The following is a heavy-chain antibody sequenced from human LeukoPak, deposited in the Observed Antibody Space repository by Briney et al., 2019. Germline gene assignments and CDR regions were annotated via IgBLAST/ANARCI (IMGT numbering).Heavy chain of an antibody. Sequence: SETLSLTCAVYGGPFSGYYWSWIRQPPGKGLEWIGEINQSGSTNYNPSLKSRVTISVDTSKNQFSLKLSSVTAADTAVYYCARGQPLYSSGWYVNYWGQGTLVTVSS. D-gene: IGHD6-19*01. CDR2: INQSGST. V-gene: IGHV4-34*01. CDR3: ARGQPLYSSGWYVNY. CDR1: GGPFSGYY. J-gene: IGHJ4*02.